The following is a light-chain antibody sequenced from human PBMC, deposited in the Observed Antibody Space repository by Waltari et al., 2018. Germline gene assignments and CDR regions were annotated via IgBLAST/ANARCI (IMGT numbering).Light chain of an antibody. V-gene: IGKV1-39*01. Sequence: DLQMTQSPSSLSASVGDRVTISCRASKNIRSYLSWYQQKPGIAPKLVIYAASTLQSGVPSSFSGSGSGTNVTLTITSLQAEDFATYFCQASYTTPYSFGQGTKVEIK. CDR2: AAS. CDR1: KNIRSY. J-gene: IGKJ2*03. CDR3: QASYTTPYS.